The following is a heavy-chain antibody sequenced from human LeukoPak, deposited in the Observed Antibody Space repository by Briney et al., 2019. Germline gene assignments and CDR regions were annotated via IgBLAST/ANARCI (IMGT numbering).Heavy chain of an antibody. D-gene: IGHD3-10*01. Sequence: GGSLRLSCAASGFTFSNYWMSWVRQAPGKGLEWVANIKEDGSEKYYVNSVKGRFTISRDNAKNSLYLQMNSLRAEDTAVYYCARTIRGYWGQGTLVTVSS. CDR2: IKEDGSEK. CDR1: GFTFSNYW. J-gene: IGHJ4*02. V-gene: IGHV3-7*02. CDR3: ARTIRGY.